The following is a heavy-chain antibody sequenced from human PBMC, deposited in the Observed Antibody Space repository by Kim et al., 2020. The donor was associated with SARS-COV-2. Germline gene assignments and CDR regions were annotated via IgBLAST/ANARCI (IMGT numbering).Heavy chain of an antibody. CDR1: GGTFSSYA. CDR2: IIPILGIA. V-gene: IGHV1-69*04. CDR3: AIEGSPDSYYGMDV. J-gene: IGHJ6*02. Sequence: SVKVSCKASGGTFSSYAISWVRQAPGQGLEWMGRIIPILGIANYAQKFQGRVTITADKSTSTAYMELSSLRSEDTAVYYCAIEGSPDSYYGMDVWGQGTTVTVSS.